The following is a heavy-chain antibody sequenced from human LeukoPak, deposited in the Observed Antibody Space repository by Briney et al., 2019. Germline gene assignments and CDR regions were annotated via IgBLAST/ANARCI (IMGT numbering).Heavy chain of an antibody. CDR2: MNPNSGNT. D-gene: IGHD3-22*01. V-gene: IGHV1-8*01. Sequence: GASVKVSCKASGYTFTSYDINWVRQATGQGLEWMGWMNPNSGNTGYAQKFQGRVTMTRNTSISTAYMELSSLRSEDTAVYYCASCYDSSGYCVFGGQGTLVTVSS. CDR1: GYTFTSYD. CDR3: ASCYDSSGYCVF. J-gene: IGHJ4*02.